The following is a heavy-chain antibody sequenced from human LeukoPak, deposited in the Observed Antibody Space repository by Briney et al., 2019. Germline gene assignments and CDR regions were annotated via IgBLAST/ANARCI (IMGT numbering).Heavy chain of an antibody. CDR2: IYYTGST. Sequence: PSETLSLTCTVSGGSISSGSYYWSWIRQPPGKGLERIGYIYYTGSTNYNPSLESRVTISVDTSNNQFSLKLSSVTAADTAVYYCARQSYSSSWGSYYFDYWGQGTLVTVSS. V-gene: IGHV4-61*01. J-gene: IGHJ4*02. CDR1: GGSISSGSYY. CDR3: ARQSYSSSWGSYYFDY. D-gene: IGHD6-13*01.